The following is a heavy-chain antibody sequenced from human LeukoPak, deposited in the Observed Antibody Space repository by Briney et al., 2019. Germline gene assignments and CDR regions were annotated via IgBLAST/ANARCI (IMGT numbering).Heavy chain of an antibody. J-gene: IGHJ4*02. Sequence: PSETLSLTCTFSGSSINSYYWSWIRQPPGKGLEWIGYNYYSGSTYYNPSLKSRVTISVDTSKNQFSLKLSSVTAADTAVYYCARSGAAGLIDYWGQGTLVTVSS. D-gene: IGHD2-15*01. CDR1: GSSINSYY. CDR2: NYYSGST. V-gene: IGHV4-59*12. CDR3: ARSGAAGLIDY.